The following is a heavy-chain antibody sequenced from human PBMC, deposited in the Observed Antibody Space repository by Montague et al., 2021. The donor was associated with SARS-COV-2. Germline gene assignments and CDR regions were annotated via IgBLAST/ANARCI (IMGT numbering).Heavy chain of an antibody. D-gene: IGHD2-15*01. CDR3: AGQGDIVVVVAATELRYRYGMDV. V-gene: IGHV4-39*01. Sequence: SETLSLTCTVSGGSISSSSYYWGWLRQPPGKGLEWLGSINYSGSTYYNPSLKSRVTISVDTSKNQFSLKLCSVTAADTAVYYCAGQGDIVVVVAATELRYRYGMDVWGQGTTVTVSS. J-gene: IGHJ6*02. CDR1: GGSISSSSYY. CDR2: INYSGST.